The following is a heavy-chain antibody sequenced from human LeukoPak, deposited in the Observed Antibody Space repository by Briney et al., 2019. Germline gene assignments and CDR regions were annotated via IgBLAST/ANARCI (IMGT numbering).Heavy chain of an antibody. CDR2: IWYDGSNK. CDR3: AKYDNSGRAGGY. CDR1: GFTFSNYG. D-gene: IGHD3-22*01. Sequence: PGRSLRLSCAASGFTFSNYGMHWVRQAPGKGLEWVAVIWYDGSNKYYADSVKGRFTISRDNSRNTLYLQMNSLRAEDTAMYYCAKYDNSGRAGGYWGRGTLVTVSS. V-gene: IGHV3-33*06. J-gene: IGHJ4*02.